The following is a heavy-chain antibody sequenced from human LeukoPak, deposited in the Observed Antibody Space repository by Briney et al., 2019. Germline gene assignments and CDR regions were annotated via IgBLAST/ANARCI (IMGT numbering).Heavy chain of an antibody. J-gene: IGHJ4*02. D-gene: IGHD4-17*01. CDR3: ASGSTVTRCMDY. CDR1: GGTFSSYA. Sequence: SVKVSCKASGGTFSSYAISWVRQAPGQGLEWMGGIIPTFGTANYAQKFQGRVTITADESTSTAYMELSSLRSEDTAVYYCASGSTVTRCMDYWGQGTLVTVSS. CDR2: IIPTFGTA. V-gene: IGHV1-69*01.